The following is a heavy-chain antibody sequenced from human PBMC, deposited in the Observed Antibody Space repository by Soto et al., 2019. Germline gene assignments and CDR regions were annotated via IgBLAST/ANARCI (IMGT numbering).Heavy chain of an antibody. V-gene: IGHV3-7*01. Sequence: EAQLVESGGGLVQPGGSLRLSCAASGFTFSNSWMTWVRQTPGKGLEWVANMNPDGSTKNYVDSVKGRFTISRDNAQNLLYLQMNSLRAEDTAVFYCARHCHYCIDVWGRGTTVTVSS. CDR1: GFTFSNSW. CDR3: ARHCHYCIDV. J-gene: IGHJ6*03. D-gene: IGHD2-21*02. CDR2: MNPDGSTK.